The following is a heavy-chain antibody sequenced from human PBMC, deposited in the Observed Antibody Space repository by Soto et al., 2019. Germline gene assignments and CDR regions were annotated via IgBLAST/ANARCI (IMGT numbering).Heavy chain of an antibody. J-gene: IGHJ4*02. V-gene: IGHV4-59*08. Sequence: PSETLSLTCTVSGGSISSYYWSWIRQPPGKGLEWIGYIYYSGSTKYNPSLKSRVTISADTSKNQFSLKLSSVTAADTAVYYCARAYSYGYGLYFDYWGQGTLVTVSS. D-gene: IGHD5-18*01. CDR2: IYYSGST. CDR3: ARAYSYGYGLYFDY. CDR1: GGSISSYY.